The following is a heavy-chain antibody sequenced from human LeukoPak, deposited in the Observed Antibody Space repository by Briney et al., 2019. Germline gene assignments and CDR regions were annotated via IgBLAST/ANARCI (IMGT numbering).Heavy chain of an antibody. D-gene: IGHD3-3*01. J-gene: IGHJ6*03. CDR3: ARGRSRYDFWSGYYTYYYYYMDV. CDR2: IYYSGST. Sequence: SETLSLTCTVSGYSISSGYYWGWIRQPPGKGLEWIGSIYYSGSTYYNPSLKSRVTISVDTSKNQFSLKLSSVTAADTAVYYCARGRSRYDFWSGYYTYYYYYMDVWGKGTTVTVSS. CDR1: GYSISSGYY. V-gene: IGHV4-38-2*02.